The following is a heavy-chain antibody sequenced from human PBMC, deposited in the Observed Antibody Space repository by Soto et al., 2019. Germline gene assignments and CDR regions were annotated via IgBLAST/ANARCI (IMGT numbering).Heavy chain of an antibody. CDR1: GHTFTSYG. J-gene: IGHJ6*03. V-gene: IGHV1-18*01. D-gene: IGHD2-2*01. Sequence: ASVKVSCKASGHTFTSYGISWVRQAPGQGLEWMGWISAYNGNTNYAQKLQGRVTMTTDTSTSTAYMELRSLRSDDTAVYYCARNGGDVGIVVVPAAMLGRYYYYYMDVWGKGTTVTVS. CDR3: ARNGGDVGIVVVPAAMLGRYYYYYMDV. CDR2: ISAYNGNT.